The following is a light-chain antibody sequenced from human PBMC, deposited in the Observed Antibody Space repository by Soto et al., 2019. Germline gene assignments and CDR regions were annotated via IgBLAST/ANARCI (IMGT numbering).Light chain of an antibody. J-gene: IGKJ1*01. CDR2: KIS. CDR3: MQATQFPT. V-gene: IGKV2-24*01. CDR1: QSLVHSDGNTY. Sequence: DIVLTQTPLSSPVTLGQPASISCRSSQSLVHSDGNTYLSWLHQRPGQPPRLLIYKISNRLSGVPDRFSGSGAGTDFTLKISRVEAEDVGIYYCMQATQFPTFGQGTKVEIK.